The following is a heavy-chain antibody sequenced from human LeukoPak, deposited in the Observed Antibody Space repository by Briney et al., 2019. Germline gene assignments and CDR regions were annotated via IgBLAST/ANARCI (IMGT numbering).Heavy chain of an antibody. D-gene: IGHD3-22*01. V-gene: IGHV3-21*01. J-gene: IGHJ3*02. Sequence: PGGSLRLSCAASGFTFSSYSMTWVRQAPGKGLEWVSSISSSSSYIYYADSVKGRFTISRDNAKNSLYLQMNSLRAEDTAVYYCARDLGYYYDSSHDAFDIWGQGTMVTVSS. CDR2: ISSSSSYI. CDR3: ARDLGYYYDSSHDAFDI. CDR1: GFTFSSYS.